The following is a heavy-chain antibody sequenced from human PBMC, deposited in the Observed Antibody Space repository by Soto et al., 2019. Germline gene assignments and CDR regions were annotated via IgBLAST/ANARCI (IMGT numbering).Heavy chain of an antibody. J-gene: IGHJ5*01. Sequence: QVQLQQWGAGLLKPSETLSLTCAVSGGSFSVFSWSWIRQPPGKGLEWIGDIDQSGSTHYSPSLKSRLTVSVDASKKRFSLNLTSVTAADTAVYYCARRGRYKTVNMVPAFDSWGQGTLVTVSS. CDR2: IDQSGST. D-gene: IGHD3-10*01. V-gene: IGHV4-34*02. CDR1: GGSFSVFS. CDR3: ARRGRYKTVNMVPAFDS.